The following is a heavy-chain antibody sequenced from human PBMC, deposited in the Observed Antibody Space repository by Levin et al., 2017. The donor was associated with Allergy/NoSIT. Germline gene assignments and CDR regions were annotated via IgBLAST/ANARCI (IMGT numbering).Heavy chain of an antibody. Sequence: GESLKISCAASGFTFSSYGMHWVRQAPGKGLEWVAVIWYDGSNKYYADSVKGRFTISRDNSKNTLYLQMNSLRAEDTAVYYCARRGGRAHVYYFDYWGQGTLVTVSS. D-gene: IGHD3-16*01. CDR3: ARRGGRAHVYYFDY. CDR1: GFTFSSYG. V-gene: IGHV3-33*08. CDR2: IWYDGSNK. J-gene: IGHJ4*02.